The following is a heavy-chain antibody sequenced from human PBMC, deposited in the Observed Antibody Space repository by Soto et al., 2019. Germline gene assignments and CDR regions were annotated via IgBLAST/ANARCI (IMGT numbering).Heavy chain of an antibody. Sequence: SVKVSCKASGGTFSSYAISWVRQAPGQGLEWMGGIIPIFGTANYAQKFQGRVTITADESTSTAYMELSSLRSEDTAVYYCARSKKNSRWAFDQRGQGTLVTVAS. V-gene: IGHV1-69*13. CDR1: GGTFSSYA. D-gene: IGHD1-26*01. CDR2: IIPIFGTA. CDR3: ARSKKNSRWAFDQ. J-gene: IGHJ4*02.